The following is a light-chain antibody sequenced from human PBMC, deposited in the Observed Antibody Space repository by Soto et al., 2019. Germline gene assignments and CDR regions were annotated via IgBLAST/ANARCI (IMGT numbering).Light chain of an antibody. J-gene: IGKJ4*02. Sequence: ELVLTPSPGPLSLSPVERATLSCRASRSVSSYLACYQQKPGQAPRLLIYDASNRATGIPARFSGSGSGTDFTLTISSLEPEDFAVYYCQQRSNWPPTWTFGGGTKVDIK. CDR2: DAS. V-gene: IGKV3-11*01. CDR1: RSVSSY. CDR3: QQRSNWPPTWT.